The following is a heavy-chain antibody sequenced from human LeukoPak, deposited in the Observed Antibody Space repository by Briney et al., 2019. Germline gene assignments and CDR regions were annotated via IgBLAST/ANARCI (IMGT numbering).Heavy chain of an antibody. J-gene: IGHJ4*02. CDR3: ASLAAAGLDY. Sequence: SETLSLTCTVSGGSISSGGYYWSWIRQPPGKGLEWIGYIYHSGSTYYNPSLKSRVTISVDRSKNQFSLKLSSVTAADTAVYYCASLAAAGLDYWGQGTLVTVSS. CDR2: IYHSGST. CDR1: GGSISSGGYY. V-gene: IGHV4-30-2*01. D-gene: IGHD6-13*01.